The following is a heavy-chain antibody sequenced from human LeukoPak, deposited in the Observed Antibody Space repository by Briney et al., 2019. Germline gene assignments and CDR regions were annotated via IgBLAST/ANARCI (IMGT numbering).Heavy chain of an antibody. CDR2: ISAYNGNT. V-gene: IGHV1-18*01. CDR1: GYTFTSYG. CDR3: ARQMAVTPFDFRPTEGYYFGY. D-gene: IGHD4-23*01. J-gene: IGHJ4*02. Sequence: ASVKVSCKASGYTFTSYGISWVRQAPGQGLEWMGWISAYNGNTNYAQKLQGRVTMTTDTSTSTAYMELRSLRSDDTAVYYCARQMAVTPFDFRPTEGYYFGYWGQGTLVTVSS.